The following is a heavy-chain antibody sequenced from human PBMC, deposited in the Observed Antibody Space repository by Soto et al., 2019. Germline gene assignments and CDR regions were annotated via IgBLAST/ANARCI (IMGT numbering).Heavy chain of an antibody. D-gene: IGHD1-1*01. J-gene: IGHJ6*02. CDR1: GYTFTSYG. Sequence: QVQLVQSGAEVKKPGASVKVSCKASGYTFTSYGISWVRQAPGQGLEWMGWISAYNGNTNYAQKLQGRVTMTTDTCTSTANMGLRSLRSDDTAVYYCAREEPYSWNVGYYYGMDVWGQGTTVTVSS. CDR2: ISAYNGNT. V-gene: IGHV1-18*01. CDR3: AREEPYSWNVGYYYGMDV.